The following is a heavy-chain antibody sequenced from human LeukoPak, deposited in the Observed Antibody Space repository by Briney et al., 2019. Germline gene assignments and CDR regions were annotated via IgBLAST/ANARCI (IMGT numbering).Heavy chain of an antibody. J-gene: IGHJ6*03. CDR1: GFTFSSYA. Sequence: GGSLRLSCAASGFTFSSYAMSWVRQAPGKGLEWVSAISGSGGSTYYADSVKGRFTISRDNSRNTLYLQMNSLRAEDTAVYYCAKGSPIVVVPAASHYYYYMDVWGKGTTVTVSS. V-gene: IGHV3-23*01. D-gene: IGHD2-2*01. CDR3: AKGSPIVVVPAASHYYYYMDV. CDR2: ISGSGGST.